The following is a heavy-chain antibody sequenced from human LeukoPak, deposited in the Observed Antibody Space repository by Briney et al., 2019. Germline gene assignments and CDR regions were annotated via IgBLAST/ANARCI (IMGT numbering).Heavy chain of an antibody. J-gene: IGHJ1*01. Sequence: ASVKVSCKASGYTFNGYYIHWVRQGPGQGLEWLGWITLHSGDTHYAQKYQGRLTMTSDTSISTGYMELSRLQFDDTAVYYCAREGQVGLDNWGQGTLVTVSS. CDR3: AREGQVGLDN. CDR1: GYTFNGYY. CDR2: ITLHSGDT. V-gene: IGHV1-2*02. D-gene: IGHD1-26*01.